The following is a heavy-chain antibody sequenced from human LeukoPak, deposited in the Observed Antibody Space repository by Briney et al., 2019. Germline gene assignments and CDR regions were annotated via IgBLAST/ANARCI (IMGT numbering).Heavy chain of an antibody. D-gene: IGHD3-22*01. CDR2: ISGSGGST. V-gene: IGHV3-23*01. CDR1: GFTFSSYG. Sequence: GGSLRLSCAASGFTFSSYGMSWVRQAPGKGLEWVSSISGSGGSTHYADSVKGRFTISRDNSKNTLYLQMNSLRPEDTAVYYCAKHYYDTSGSFYCFDSWGQGTLVTVSS. J-gene: IGHJ4*02. CDR3: AKHYYDTSGSFYCFDS.